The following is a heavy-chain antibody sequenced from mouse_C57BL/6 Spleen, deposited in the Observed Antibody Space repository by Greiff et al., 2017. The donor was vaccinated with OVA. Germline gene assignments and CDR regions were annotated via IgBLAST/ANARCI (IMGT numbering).Heavy chain of an antibody. V-gene: IGHV1-62-2*01. Sequence: VQLVESGAELVKPGASVKLSCKASGYTFTEYTIHWVKQRSGQGLEWIGWFYPGSGSIKYNEKFKDKATLTADKSSSTVYMELSRLPSEDSAVYFCARHPIYDNYFDYWGQGTTLTVSS. CDR2: FYPGSGSI. D-gene: IGHD2-3*01. CDR1: GYTFTEYT. CDR3: ARHPIYDNYFDY. J-gene: IGHJ2*01.